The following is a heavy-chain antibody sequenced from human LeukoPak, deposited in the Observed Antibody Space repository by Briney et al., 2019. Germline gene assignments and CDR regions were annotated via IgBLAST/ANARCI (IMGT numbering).Heavy chain of an antibody. V-gene: IGHV4-34*01. J-gene: IGHJ4*02. CDR1: GGSFSGYY. D-gene: IGHD3-16*02. Sequence: TTSETLSLTCAVYGGSFSGYYWSWIRQPPGRGLEWIGEINHSGSTNYNPSLKSRVTISVDTSKNQFSLKLSSVTAADTAVYYCARGQFVYDYVWGSYRYGKYYFDYRGQGTLVTVSS. CDR2: INHSGST. CDR3: ARGQFVYDYVWGSYRYGKYYFDY.